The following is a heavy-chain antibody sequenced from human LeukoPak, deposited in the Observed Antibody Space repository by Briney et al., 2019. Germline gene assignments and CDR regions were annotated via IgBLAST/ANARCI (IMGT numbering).Heavy chain of an antibody. V-gene: IGHV4-59*01. Sequence: SETLSLTCTVSGGSIGSYYWSWIRQPPGKGLEWIGHISYSGSTNYNPYLKSRVTISVDTSKNQFSLKLSSVTAADTAVYYCARGGSGYALNWFDPWGQGTLVTVSS. D-gene: IGHD5-12*01. J-gene: IGHJ5*02. CDR1: GGSIGSYY. CDR3: ARGGSGYALNWFDP. CDR2: ISYSGST.